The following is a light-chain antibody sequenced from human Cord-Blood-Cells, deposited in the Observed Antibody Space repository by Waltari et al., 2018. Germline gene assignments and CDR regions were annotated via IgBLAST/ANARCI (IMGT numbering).Light chain of an antibody. CDR2: DAS. Sequence: EIVLTPSPATLSLSPGDRANLSCRASQSVSSYLAWYQQKPGQAPRLLIYDASNRATGIPARFSGSGSGTDFTLTISSLEPEDFAVYYCQQRSNWPLTFGGGTKVEIK. CDR3: QQRSNWPLT. CDR1: QSVSSY. J-gene: IGKJ4*01. V-gene: IGKV3-11*01.